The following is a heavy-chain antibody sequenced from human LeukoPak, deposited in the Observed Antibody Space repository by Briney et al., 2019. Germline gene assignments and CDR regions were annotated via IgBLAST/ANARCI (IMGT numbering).Heavy chain of an antibody. J-gene: IGHJ4*02. D-gene: IGHD2-15*01. CDR3: ARGVAMFDY. CDR2: IYYSGST. V-gene: IGHV4-59*08. Sequence: SENLSLTCTVSGGSISSYYWSWIRQPPGKGLEWVGYIYYSGSTDYHPSLRSRVTMSVDTSKSQFSLKLNSVTATDTAVYYCARGVAMFDYWGQGTLVTVSS. CDR1: GGSISSYY.